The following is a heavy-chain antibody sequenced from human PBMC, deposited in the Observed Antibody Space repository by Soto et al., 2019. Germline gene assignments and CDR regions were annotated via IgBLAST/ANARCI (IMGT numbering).Heavy chain of an antibody. CDR3: ARELLRQTTVTTFYY. Sequence: GGSLRLSCAASGFTFSSYGMHWVRQAPGKGLEWVAVIWYDGSNKYYADSVKGRFTISRDNSKNTLYLQMNSLRAEDTAVYYCARELLRQTTVTTFYYWGQGTLVTVS. V-gene: IGHV3-33*01. D-gene: IGHD4-17*01. CDR1: GFTFSSYG. J-gene: IGHJ4*02. CDR2: IWYDGSNK.